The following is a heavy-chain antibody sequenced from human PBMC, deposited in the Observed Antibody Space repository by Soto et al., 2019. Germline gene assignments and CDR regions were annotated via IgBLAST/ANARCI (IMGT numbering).Heavy chain of an antibody. V-gene: IGHV4-34*01. D-gene: IGHD3-10*01. J-gene: IGHJ3*02. CDR2: INHSGST. CDR3: ARGTRGLNACDS. CDR1: GVSFSGYY. Sequence: SETLSLTCVFYGVSFSGYYWIWIRQTPGRGLEWIGEINHSGSTNYNPSLKSRVTISVDTSKNQFYLKLSSVTAADTAVYYCARGTRGLNACDSWGQGKMVTVS.